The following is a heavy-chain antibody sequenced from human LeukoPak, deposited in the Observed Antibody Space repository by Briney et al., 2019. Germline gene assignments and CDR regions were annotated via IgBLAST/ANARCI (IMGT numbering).Heavy chain of an antibody. CDR1: GGSISSYY. Sequence: PSEALSLTCTVSGGSISSYYWSWIRQPPGKGLEWIGYIYYSGSTNYNPSLKSRVTISVDTSKNQFSLKLSSVTAADTAVYYCAGGYIYGSTYYYMDVWGKGTTVTISS. V-gene: IGHV4-59*01. D-gene: IGHD5-18*01. CDR2: IYYSGST. CDR3: AGGYIYGSTYYYMDV. J-gene: IGHJ6*03.